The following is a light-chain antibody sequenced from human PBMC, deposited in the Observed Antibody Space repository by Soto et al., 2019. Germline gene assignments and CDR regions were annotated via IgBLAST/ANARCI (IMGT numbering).Light chain of an antibody. CDR1: QCISSW. J-gene: IGKJ1*01. V-gene: IGKV1-5*03. CDR3: QQYNSQRT. CDR2: KAS. Sequence: DIQMTQSPSTLSASVGDRVTITCRASQCISSWLAWYQQKPGKAPKLLIYKASSLESGVPSRISGSGSGTDFSLTTSSLQPSDFATYDCQQYNSQRTFGQGTKVEIK.